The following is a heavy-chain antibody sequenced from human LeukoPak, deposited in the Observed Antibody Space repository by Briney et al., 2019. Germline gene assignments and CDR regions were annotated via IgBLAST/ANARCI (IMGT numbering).Heavy chain of an antibody. CDR1: GGSISNN. CDR3: ARLRGYSSGWNYFDY. Sequence: SETLSLTCTVSGGSISNNWSWFRQPPGKGLEWIGYIYYSGSTNYNPSLKSRVTISVDTSKNQFSLKLSSVTAADTAVYYCARLRGYSSGWNYFDYWGQGTLVTVSS. CDR2: IYYSGST. D-gene: IGHD6-19*01. J-gene: IGHJ4*02. V-gene: IGHV4-59*01.